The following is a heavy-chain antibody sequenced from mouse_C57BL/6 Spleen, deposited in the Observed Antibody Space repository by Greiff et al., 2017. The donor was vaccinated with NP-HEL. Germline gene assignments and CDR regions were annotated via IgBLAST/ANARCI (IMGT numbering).Heavy chain of an antibody. CDR2: IDPSDSYT. D-gene: IGHD2-1*01. CDR1: GYTFTSYW. V-gene: IGHV1-59*01. J-gene: IGHJ2*01. Sequence: QVQLQQPGAELVRPGTSVKLSCKASGYTFTSYWMHWVKQRPGQGLEWIGVIDPSDSYTNYNQKFKGKATLTVDTSSSTAYMQLSSLTSEDSAVYYCARSGYGNYPFDYWGQGTTLTVSS. CDR3: ARSGYGNYPFDY.